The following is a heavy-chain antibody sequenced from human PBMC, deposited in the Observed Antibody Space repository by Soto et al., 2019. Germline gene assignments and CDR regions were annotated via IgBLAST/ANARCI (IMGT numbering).Heavy chain of an antibody. CDR2: IYYSGST. CDR3: ARQLRDGYPAFGWFDP. CDR1: GGSISSSSYY. D-gene: IGHD5-12*01. J-gene: IGHJ5*02. V-gene: IGHV4-39*01. Sequence: PSETLSLTCTVSGGSISSSSYYWGWIRQPPGKGLEWIGSIYYSGSTYYNPSLKSRVTISVDTSKNQFSLKLSSVTAADTAVYYCARQLRDGYPAFGWFDPWGQGTLVTVSS.